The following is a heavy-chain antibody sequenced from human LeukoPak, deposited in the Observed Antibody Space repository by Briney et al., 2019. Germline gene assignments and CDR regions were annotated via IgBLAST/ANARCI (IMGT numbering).Heavy chain of an antibody. CDR3: ATAPPHHYYYCGMDV. CDR1: GYTLTELS. J-gene: IGHJ6*02. Sequence: VASVKVSCKVSGYTLTELSMHWVRQAPGKGLEWMGGFDPEDGETIYVQKFQGRVTMTEDTSTDTAYMELSSLRSEDTAVYYCATAPPHHYYYCGMDVWGQGTTVTVSS. CDR2: FDPEDGET. V-gene: IGHV1-24*01.